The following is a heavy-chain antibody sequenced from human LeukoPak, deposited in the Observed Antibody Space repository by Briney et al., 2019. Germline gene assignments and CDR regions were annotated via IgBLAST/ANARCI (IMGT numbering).Heavy chain of an antibody. CDR2: ISGGGGST. CDR1: GFIFSNYA. V-gene: IGHV3-23*01. CDR3: ANPRIFYDGGVYPYYFYCMDV. Sequence: TGGSLRLSCAASGFIFSNYAMSWVRQAPGKGLEWVSGISGGGGSTYYADSVKGRFTISRDNSKNTLYLQMNSLRAEDTAVYYCANPRIFYDGGVYPYYFYCMDVGGKGTTVPVSS. J-gene: IGHJ6*04. D-gene: IGHD3-22*01.